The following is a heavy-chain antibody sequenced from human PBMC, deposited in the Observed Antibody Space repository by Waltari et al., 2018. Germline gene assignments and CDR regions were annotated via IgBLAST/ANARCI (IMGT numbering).Heavy chain of an antibody. V-gene: IGHV3-74*01. CDR2: MRTAAAGP. Sequence: EVQLVESGGGLVQPGGSLRLSCEASGFTFSNYWMHWVRQVPGKGPVWGSRMRTAAAGPSNADSVQGRFTISRDNAKNTLYLQMNRLRVEDTAVYYCVRDRDSSGRTGAAFEFWGQGTMVTVSS. CDR3: VRDRDSSGRTGAAFEF. D-gene: IGHD6-19*01. CDR1: GFTFSNYW. J-gene: IGHJ3*01.